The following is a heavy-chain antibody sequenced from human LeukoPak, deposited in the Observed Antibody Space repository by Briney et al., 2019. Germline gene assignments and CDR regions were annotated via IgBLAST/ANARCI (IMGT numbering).Heavy chain of an antibody. CDR3: ARSRYSGWYSQDFDY. D-gene: IGHD6-19*01. V-gene: IGHV1-8*03. J-gene: IGHJ4*02. Sequence: GASVKVSCKASGYTFTGYYMHWVRQAPGQGLEWMGWINPNSGNTGYAQKFQGRVTITRNTSISTAYMELSSLRSEDTAVYYCARSRYSGWYSQDFDYWGQGTLVTVSS. CDR2: INPNSGNT. CDR1: GYTFTGYY.